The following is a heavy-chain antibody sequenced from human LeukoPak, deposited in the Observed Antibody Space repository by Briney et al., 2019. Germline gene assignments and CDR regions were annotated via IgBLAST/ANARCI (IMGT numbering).Heavy chain of an antibody. D-gene: IGHD1-26*01. V-gene: IGHV3-30*18. Sequence: PGGSLRLSRAASGFTLSSYGMHWVRQAPGKGLEWVAVISYDGSNKYYADSVKGRFTISRDNSKNTLYLQMNSLRAEDTAVYYCAKVVAVGASDYWGQGTLVTVSS. CDR1: GFTLSSYG. CDR2: ISYDGSNK. CDR3: AKVVAVGASDY. J-gene: IGHJ4*02.